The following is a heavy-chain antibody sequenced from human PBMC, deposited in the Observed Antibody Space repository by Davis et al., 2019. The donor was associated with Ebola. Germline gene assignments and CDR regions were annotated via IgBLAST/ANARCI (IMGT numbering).Heavy chain of an antibody. J-gene: IGHJ4*02. CDR2: IYSGGST. D-gene: IGHD3-9*01. CDR3: ARNKGYDILTDYFDY. CDR1: GFTVSSNY. Sequence: GGSLRLSCAASGFTVSSNYMSWVRQAPGKGLEWVSVIYSGGSTYYADSVKGRFTISRDNSKNTLYLQMNSLRAEVTAVYYCARNKGYDILTDYFDYWGQGTLVTVSS. V-gene: IGHV3-66*01.